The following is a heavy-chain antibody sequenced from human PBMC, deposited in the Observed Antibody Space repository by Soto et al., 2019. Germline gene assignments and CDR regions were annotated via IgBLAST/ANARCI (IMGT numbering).Heavy chain of an antibody. V-gene: IGHV3-30*04. D-gene: IGHD6-19*01. CDR3: ARGGSAWSLDY. CDR1: GFTFSRYG. Sequence: GSLRLSCAASGFTFSRYGMHWVRQAPGKGLVWVALISYDGRNKYYVDPVKGRFTISRDNSKNTLYMEMNSLRGEDTAVYYCARGGSAWSLDYWGQGTLVTVSS. J-gene: IGHJ4*02. CDR2: ISYDGRNK.